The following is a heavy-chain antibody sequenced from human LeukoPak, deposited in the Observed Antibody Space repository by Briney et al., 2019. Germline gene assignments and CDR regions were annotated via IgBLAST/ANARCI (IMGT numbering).Heavy chain of an antibody. J-gene: IGHJ4*02. D-gene: IGHD4-17*01. CDR3: ARGATVTSGTFDY. CDR2: INHSGST. Sequence: PSETLSLTCAVYGGSFSGYYWSWIRQPPGKGLEWIGEINHSGSTNYNPSLKSRVTISVDTSKNQFSLKLSSVTAADTAVYYCARGATVTSGTFDYWGQGTLVTVSS. CDR1: GGSFSGYY. V-gene: IGHV4-34*01.